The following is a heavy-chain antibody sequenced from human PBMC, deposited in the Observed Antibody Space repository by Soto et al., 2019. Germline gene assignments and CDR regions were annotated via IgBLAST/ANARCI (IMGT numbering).Heavy chain of an antibody. CDR2: IYYSGST. Sequence: LEILSLTCTVSGGSIISSTYYWGWIRQPPGKGLEWIGSIYYSGSTHYNPSLKSRVTMSVDTSTNQFSLKLSSVTAADTAVYYCARAHYGDYGYGMGVWGQGTTVTVSS. J-gene: IGHJ6*02. V-gene: IGHV4-39*07. D-gene: IGHD4-17*01. CDR3: ARAHYGDYGYGMGV. CDR1: GGSIISSTYY.